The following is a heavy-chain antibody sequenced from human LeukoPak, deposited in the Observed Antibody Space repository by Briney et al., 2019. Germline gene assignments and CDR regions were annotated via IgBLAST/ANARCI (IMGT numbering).Heavy chain of an antibody. CDR2: IYYSGST. J-gene: IGHJ4*02. Sequence: SETLSLTCTVSGGSISSYYWSWIRQPPGKGLEWIGYIYYSGSTNYNPSLKSRVTISVDTSKNQFSLKLSSVTAADTAVYYCARGAIVVAGPGAYYFDYWGQGTLVTVSS. CDR1: GGSISSYY. V-gene: IGHV4-59*08. CDR3: ARGAIVVAGPGAYYFDY. D-gene: IGHD6-19*01.